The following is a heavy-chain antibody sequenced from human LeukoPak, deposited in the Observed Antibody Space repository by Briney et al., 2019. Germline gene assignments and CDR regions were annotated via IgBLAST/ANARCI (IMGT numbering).Heavy chain of an antibody. CDR1: GFTFNSYA. J-gene: IGHJ6*04. CDR3: VKDGGYSYGYIYYYYGMDV. Sequence: PGGSLRLSCSASGFTFNSYAMHWVRQAPGKGLEYVSDISSDAGRIYYLDSVKGRFTISRDNSKNTLYLQMSSLRAEDTAVYYCVKDGGYSYGYIYYYYGMDVWGKGTTVSV. D-gene: IGHD5-18*01. V-gene: IGHV3-64D*06. CDR2: ISSDAGRI.